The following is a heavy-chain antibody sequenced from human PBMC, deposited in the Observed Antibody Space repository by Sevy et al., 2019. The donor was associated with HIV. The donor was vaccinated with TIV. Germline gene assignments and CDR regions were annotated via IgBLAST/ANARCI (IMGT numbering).Heavy chain of an antibody. CDR3: ARDGRRATHAFDI. CDR1: GYTFTGYY. D-gene: IGHD5-12*01. CDR2: INPNSGGT. J-gene: IGHJ3*02. Sequence: ASVKFSCKASGYTFTGYYMHWVRQAPGQGLEWMGWINPNSGGTNYAQKFQGRVTMTRDTSISTAYMELSRLRSDDTAVYYCARDGRRATHAFDIWGQGTMVTVSS. V-gene: IGHV1-2*02.